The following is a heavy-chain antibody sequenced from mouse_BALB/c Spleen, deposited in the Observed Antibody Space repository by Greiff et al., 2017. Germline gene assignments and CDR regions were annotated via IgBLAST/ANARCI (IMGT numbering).Heavy chain of an antibody. CDR3: ASIYYDDAYAMDY. CDR2: ISYSGST. V-gene: IGHV3-8*02. CDR1: GYSITSGY. J-gene: IGHJ4*01. Sequence: EVQLQQSGPSLVKPSQSLSLSCSVTGYSITSGYWYWIRKFPGNKLEYMGYISYSGSTYYYPSLKSRLSITRDTSKNQYYLQLNSVTTEDTATYYCASIYYDDAYAMDYWGQGTTVTV. D-gene: IGHD2-4*01.